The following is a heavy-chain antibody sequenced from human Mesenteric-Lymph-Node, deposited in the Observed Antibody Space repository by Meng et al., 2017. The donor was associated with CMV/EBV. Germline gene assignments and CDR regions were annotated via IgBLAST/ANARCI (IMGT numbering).Heavy chain of an antibody. V-gene: IGHV2-70D*14. CDR1: GFSLSTRGMR. CDR2: IDWDDDT. CDR3: ARSHTGYRSTYYFDF. J-gene: IGHJ4*02. D-gene: IGHD5-12*01. Sequence: SGPTLVKPTQTLTLTCTFSGFSLSTRGMRVSWIRQPPGKALEWLALIDWDDDTFYSPSLKNRVTVSKDASKNQVVLTMTNLDPVDTATYYCARSHTGYRSTYYFDFWGQGILVTVSS.